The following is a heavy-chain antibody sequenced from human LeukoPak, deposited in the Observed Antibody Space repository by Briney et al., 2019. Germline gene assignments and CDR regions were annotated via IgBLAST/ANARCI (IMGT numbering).Heavy chain of an antibody. CDR2: INHSGST. J-gene: IGHJ4*02. V-gene: IGHV4-34*01. CDR1: GGSFSGYY. CDR3: ARRPMVRGQGPDY. Sequence: SETLSLTCAVYGGSFSGYYWSWIRQPPGKGLEWIGEINHSGSTNYNPSLKSRVTISVDTSKNQFSLKLSPVTAADTAVYYCARRPMVRGQGPDYWGQGTLVTVSS. D-gene: IGHD3-10*01.